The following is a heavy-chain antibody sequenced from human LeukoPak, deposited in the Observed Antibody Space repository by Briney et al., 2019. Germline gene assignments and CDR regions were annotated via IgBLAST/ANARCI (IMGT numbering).Heavy chain of an antibody. CDR3: ASRRNYYDFWSVEDY. J-gene: IGHJ4*02. V-gene: IGHV1-18*01. CDR2: ISAYNGNT. Sequence: ASVKVSCKASGYTFTSYGISWVRQAPGQGHEWMGWISAYNGNTNYAQKLQGRVTMTTDTSTSTAYMELRSLRSDDTAVYYCASRRNYYDFWSVEDYWGQGTLVTVSS. CDR1: GYTFTSYG. D-gene: IGHD3-3*01.